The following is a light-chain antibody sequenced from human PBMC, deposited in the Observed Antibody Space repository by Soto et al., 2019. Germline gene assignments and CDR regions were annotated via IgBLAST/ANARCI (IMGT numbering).Light chain of an antibody. V-gene: IGLV2-14*03. CDR3: CSYTTTSTVV. CDR1: SSDVGGYNY. Sequence: QSALTQPASVSGSPGQSITISCTGTSSDVGGYNYVSWYQQHPGKVPKLMIYEVFRRPSGISDRFSGSKSGNTASLTISGLQAEDEADYYCCSYTTTSTVVFGGGTKLTVL. J-gene: IGLJ2*01. CDR2: EVF.